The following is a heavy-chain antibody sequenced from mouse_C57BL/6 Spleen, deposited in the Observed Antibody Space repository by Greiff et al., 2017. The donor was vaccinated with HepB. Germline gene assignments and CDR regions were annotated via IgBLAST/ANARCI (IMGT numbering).Heavy chain of an antibody. V-gene: IGHV1-82*01. Sequence: VQLQQSGPELVKPGASVKISCKASGYAFSSSWMNWVKQRPGKGLEWIGRIYPGDGDTNYNGKFKGKATLTADKSSSTAYMQLSSLTSEDSAVYCCARWKRSGYFDYWGQGTTLTVSS. D-gene: IGHD3-2*02. CDR2: IYPGDGDT. CDR3: ARWKRSGYFDY. J-gene: IGHJ2*01. CDR1: GYAFSSSW.